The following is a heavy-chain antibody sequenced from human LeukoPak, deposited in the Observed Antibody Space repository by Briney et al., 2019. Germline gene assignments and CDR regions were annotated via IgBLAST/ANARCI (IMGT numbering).Heavy chain of an antibody. D-gene: IGHD1-26*01. Sequence: PGGSLRLSCAASGFTFSSYSMNWVRQAPGKGLEWVSSISSSGGYIYYADSLKGRFTVSRDNAKNPLYLQMNSLRAEDTAVYYCAKDPVWSGIYPDTFDFWGQGTMVIVSS. CDR2: ISSSGGYI. CDR3: AKDPVWSGIYPDTFDF. V-gene: IGHV3-21*04. CDR1: GFTFSSYS. J-gene: IGHJ3*01.